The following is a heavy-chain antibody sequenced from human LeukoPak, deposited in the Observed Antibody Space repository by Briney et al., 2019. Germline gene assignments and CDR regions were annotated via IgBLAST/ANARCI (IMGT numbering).Heavy chain of an antibody. V-gene: IGHV4-59*01. D-gene: IGHD1-26*01. J-gene: IGHJ4*02. CDR2: IYYSGST. Sequence: SETLSLTCTVSGGSISSYYWSWIRQPPGKGLEWIGYIYYSGSTNYNPSLKSRVTISVDTSKNQFSLKLSSVTATDTAVYYCARDSGSYYFDYWGQGALVTVSS. CDR3: ARDSGSYYFDY. CDR1: GGSISSYY.